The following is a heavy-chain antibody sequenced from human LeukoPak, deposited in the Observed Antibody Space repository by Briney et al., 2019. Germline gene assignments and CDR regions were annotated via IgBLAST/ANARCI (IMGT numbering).Heavy chain of an antibody. Sequence: SETLSLTCSVSGYSISSAYYWGWIRQPPGKGLEWIGTMYHSGSTNYNPSLKSRVTISVDTSKNQFPLKLSSVTAADTAVYYCARFSSSSGGVDYWGQGTLVTVSS. CDR1: GYSISSAYY. V-gene: IGHV4-38-2*02. CDR2: MYHSGST. D-gene: IGHD6-6*01. J-gene: IGHJ4*02. CDR3: ARFSSSSGGVDY.